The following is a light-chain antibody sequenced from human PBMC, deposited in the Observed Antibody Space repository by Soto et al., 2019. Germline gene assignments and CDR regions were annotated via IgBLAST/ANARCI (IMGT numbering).Light chain of an antibody. CDR2: EVS. CDR1: SSDVGGFNY. Sequence: QSALPQPASVSGSPGQSITISCTGTSSDVGGFNYVSWYQQYPGEAPKLLIYEVSNRPSGVSSRFSGSKSGNTASLTISGLQADDEGDYYCSSFTTSNTGVFGGGTKLTVL. V-gene: IGLV2-14*01. J-gene: IGLJ3*02. CDR3: SSFTTSNTGV.